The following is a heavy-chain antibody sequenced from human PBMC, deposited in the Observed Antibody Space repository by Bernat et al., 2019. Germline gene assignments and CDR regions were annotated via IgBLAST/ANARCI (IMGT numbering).Heavy chain of an antibody. D-gene: IGHD3-22*01. J-gene: IGHJ5*02. CDR3: ERTIYDNSGHNWFDP. CDR2: TGESS. V-gene: IGHV4-4*09. CDR1: GGSITTYY. Sequence: QVQLQESGPGLVKPSETLSLTCTVSGGSITTYYWSWIRQPPGKGLEWIGYTGESSNYNPSLKSRLTISIDTSKNQFSMKLSSVTAADTAVYYCERTIYDNSGHNWFDPWGQRTLVTVSS.